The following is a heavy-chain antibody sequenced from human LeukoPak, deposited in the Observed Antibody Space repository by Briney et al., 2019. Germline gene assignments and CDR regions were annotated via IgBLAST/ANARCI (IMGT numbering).Heavy chain of an antibody. V-gene: IGHV3-21*01. CDR1: GFTFSSYS. D-gene: IGHD5-12*01. J-gene: IGHJ4*02. Sequence: GGSLRLSCAASGFTFSSYSMNWFRQAPGKGLEWVSSISSSSSYIYYADSVKGRFTISRDNAKNSLYLQMNSLRAEDTAVYYCARVSRYSGYFKCFDYWGQGTLVTVSS. CDR3: ARVSRYSGYFKCFDY. CDR2: ISSSSSYI.